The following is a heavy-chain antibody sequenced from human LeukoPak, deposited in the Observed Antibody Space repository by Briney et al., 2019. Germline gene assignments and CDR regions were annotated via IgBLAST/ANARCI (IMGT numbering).Heavy chain of an antibody. CDR1: GFTFDDSA. J-gene: IGHJ4*02. D-gene: IGHD1-26*01. Sequence: GGSLTLAGAASGFTFDDSAMHWVREAPGKGLEWGSFFSGDGVGTYYADSVRGRCTVSRDNSKNSLSLQMNSLTPEDTALYYCAKDVMKGTGGRYYTSFDDWGQGTLVTVSS. CDR3: AKDVMKGTGGRYYTSFDD. CDR2: FSGDGVGT. V-gene: IGHV3-43*02.